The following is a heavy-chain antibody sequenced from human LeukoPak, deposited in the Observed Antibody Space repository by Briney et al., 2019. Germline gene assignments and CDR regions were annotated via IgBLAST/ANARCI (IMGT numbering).Heavy chain of an antibody. J-gene: IGHJ4*02. CDR2: ISGSGGST. CDR3: AKDNRRAHYFDY. CDR1: GFTFSSYA. Sequence: GGSLRLSCAASGFTFSSYAMSWVRQAPGKGLEWVSAISGSGGSTYYADSVRGRFTISRDNSKNTLYLQMNSLRAEDTAVYYCAKDNRRAHYFDYWGQGTLVTVSS. V-gene: IGHV3-23*01.